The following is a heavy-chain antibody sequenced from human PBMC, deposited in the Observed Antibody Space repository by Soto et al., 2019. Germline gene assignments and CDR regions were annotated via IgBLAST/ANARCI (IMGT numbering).Heavy chain of an antibody. CDR3: ARRIAARSFYYYGMDV. V-gene: IGHV1-69*13. CDR1: GGTFSSYA. CDR2: IIPIFGTA. D-gene: IGHD6-6*01. Sequence: SVKVSCKASGGTFSSYAISWVRQARGQGLEWMGGIIPIFGTANYAQKFQGRVTITADESTSTAYMELSSLRSEDTAVYYCARRIAARSFYYYGMDVWGQGTTVTVSS. J-gene: IGHJ6*02.